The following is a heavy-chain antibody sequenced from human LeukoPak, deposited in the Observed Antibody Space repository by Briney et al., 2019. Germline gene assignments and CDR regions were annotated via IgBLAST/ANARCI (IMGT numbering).Heavy chain of an antibody. CDR3: ARSLAAAGTNYYYGMDV. D-gene: IGHD6-13*01. CDR2: ISGSGGST. V-gene: IGHV3-23*01. Sequence: GGSLRLPCAASGFTFSSYAMSWVRQAPGKGLEWVSAISGSGGSTYYADSVKGRFTISRDNSKNTLYLQMNSLRAEDTAVYYCARSLAAAGTNYYYGMDVWGQGTTVTVSS. CDR1: GFTFSSYA. J-gene: IGHJ6*02.